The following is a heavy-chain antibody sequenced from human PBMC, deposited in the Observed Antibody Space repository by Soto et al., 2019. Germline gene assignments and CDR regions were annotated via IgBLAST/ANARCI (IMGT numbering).Heavy chain of an antibody. CDR1: GVTFSNAW. V-gene: IGHV3-15*01. CDR3: TTVGMVYYGSGSQAFYYYYYGMDV. D-gene: IGHD3-10*01. CDR2: IKRKTDSGTT. J-gene: IGHJ6*02. Sequence: WESLSLTCAVSGVTFSNAWMSWVRQSPGKGLEWVGRIKRKTDSGTTEYVALVKGRFTISRDDSKHTLYLQINSLKTEDSAVYYCTTVGMVYYGSGSQAFYYYYYGMDVWGQGTTVTVS.